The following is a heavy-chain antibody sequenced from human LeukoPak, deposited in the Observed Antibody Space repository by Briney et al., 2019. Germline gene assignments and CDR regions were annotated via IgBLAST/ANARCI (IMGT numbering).Heavy chain of an antibody. D-gene: IGHD3-10*01. CDR3: ARGPNMVRGVISYNWFDP. Sequence: PGGSLRLSCAASGFTFSSYWMSWVRQAPGKGLEWVANIKQDGSEKYYVDSVKGRFTISRDNAKNSLYLQMNSLRAEDTAEYYCARGPNMVRGVISYNWFDPWGQGTLVTVSS. CDR1: GFTFSSYW. V-gene: IGHV3-7*01. CDR2: IKQDGSEK. J-gene: IGHJ5*02.